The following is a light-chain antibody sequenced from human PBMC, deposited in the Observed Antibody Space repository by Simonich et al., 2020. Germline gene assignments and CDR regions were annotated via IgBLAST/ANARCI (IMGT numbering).Light chain of an antibody. J-gene: IGKJ4*01. CDR2: WES. V-gene: IGKV4-1*01. CDR1: QRVLYSSNNKND. CDR3: QQYYSTPLT. Sequence: DIVMTQSPDSLDVYLGERATINCKSSQRVLYSSNNKNDLAWYQQKPGKPPKLLIYWESTRESGVPDRFSCSGSGTDFTLTISSLQAEDVAVYYCQQYYSTPLTFGGGTKVEIK.